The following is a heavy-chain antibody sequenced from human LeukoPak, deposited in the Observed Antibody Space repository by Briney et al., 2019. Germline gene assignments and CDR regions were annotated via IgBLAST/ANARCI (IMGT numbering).Heavy chain of an antibody. D-gene: IGHD5-12*01. CDR1: GFMVSSNY. Sequence: GGSLRHSCAASGFMVSSNYMNWVRQAPGQGLEWVSVIYSGGSTYYADSVKGRFTISRDNSKNTVYLQMNSLRAEDTAVYYCAREGFYSGYDRWGQGTLVTVSS. CDR3: AREGFYSGYDR. V-gene: IGHV3-53*01. CDR2: IYSGGST. J-gene: IGHJ4*02.